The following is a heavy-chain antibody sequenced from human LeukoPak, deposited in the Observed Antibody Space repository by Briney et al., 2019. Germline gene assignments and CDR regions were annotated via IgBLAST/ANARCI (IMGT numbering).Heavy chain of an antibody. D-gene: IGHD6-19*01. CDR3: ARDLSPGYSSGPKDY. CDR1: GFTFSSYS. J-gene: IGHJ4*02. V-gene: IGHV3-21*01. Sequence: GGSLRLSCAASGFTFSSYSMNWVRQAPGKGLEWVSSISSSSSYIYYADSVKGRFTISRDNAKNSLYLQMNSLRAEDTAVYYCARDLSPGYSSGPKDYWGQGTLVTVSS. CDR2: ISSSSSYI.